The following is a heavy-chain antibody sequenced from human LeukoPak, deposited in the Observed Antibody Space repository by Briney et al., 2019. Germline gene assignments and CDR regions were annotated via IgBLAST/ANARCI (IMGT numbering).Heavy chain of an antibody. CDR3: ARELVVVVPAAIRVVPGRWFDP. J-gene: IGHJ5*02. CDR1: GYTFTSYY. D-gene: IGHD2-2*02. CDR2: INPSGGST. V-gene: IGHV1-46*01. Sequence: ASVKVSCTASGYTFTSYYMHWVRQAPGQGLGWMGIINPSGGSTSYAQKFQGRVTMTRDTSTSTVYMELSSLRSEDTAVYYCARELVVVVPAAIRVVPGRWFDPWGQGTLVTVSS.